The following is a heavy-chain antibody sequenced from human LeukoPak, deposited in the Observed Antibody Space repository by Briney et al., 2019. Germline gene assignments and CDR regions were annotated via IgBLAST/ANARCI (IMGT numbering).Heavy chain of an antibody. V-gene: IGHV3-7*01. J-gene: IGHJ4*02. Sequence: GGSLRLSCTASGFTFSSYWMSWVRQAPGKGLEWVANINQNGNETNSVDSVKGRFTISRDNSKNSLYLQMNSLRAEDTAVYYCARVLGFGESLGGLLLWGQGTLVTVSS. CDR1: GFTFSSYW. CDR3: ARVLGFGESLGGLLL. CDR2: INQNGNET. D-gene: IGHD3-10*01.